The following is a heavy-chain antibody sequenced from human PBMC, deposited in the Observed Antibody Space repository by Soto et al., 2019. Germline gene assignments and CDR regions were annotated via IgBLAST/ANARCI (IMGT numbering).Heavy chain of an antibody. Sequence: QVQLVQSGAEVKKPGASVKVSCKASGYTFTSYGISWVRQAPGQGLEWMGWISAYHGNTNYAQTLQGRVTMTTDTSTSTAYMELRSLRSDDTAVDDGAGDPDGYFDYWGQGTLVTVSP. J-gene: IGHJ4*02. CDR2: ISAYHGNT. D-gene: IGHD2-8*01. CDR3: AGDPDGYFDY. CDR1: GYTFTSYG. V-gene: IGHV1-18*01.